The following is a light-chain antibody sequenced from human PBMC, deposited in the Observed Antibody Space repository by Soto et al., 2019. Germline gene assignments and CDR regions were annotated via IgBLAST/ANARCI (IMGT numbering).Light chain of an antibody. J-gene: IGLJ7*01. Sequence: SALTQPASVSGSPGQSITISCTGTSSDVGSYNLVSWYQQHPGKAPKLMIYEGSKRSSGVSNRFSGSKSGNTASLTISGLQAEDEADYYCCSYAGSSTSAVFGGGTQLTVL. V-gene: IGLV2-23*01. CDR2: EGS. CDR1: SSDVGSYNL. CDR3: CSYAGSSTSAV.